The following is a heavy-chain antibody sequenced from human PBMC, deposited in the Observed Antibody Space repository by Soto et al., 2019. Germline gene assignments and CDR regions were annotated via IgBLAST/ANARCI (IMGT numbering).Heavy chain of an antibody. CDR1: GFSVSTYY. J-gene: IGHJ4*02. CDR2: TLGGGNT. Sequence: EVQLVESGGGLVQPGGSLRLSCAASGFSVSTYYMNWVRQAPGKGLEWVSITLGGGNTYYADSVKGRFTVSKDNSKNTLFLQMDSLRAADTGVYYCARDWGYAFDYWGQGARVTVSS. V-gene: IGHV3-66*01. CDR3: ARDWGYAFDY. D-gene: IGHD5-12*01.